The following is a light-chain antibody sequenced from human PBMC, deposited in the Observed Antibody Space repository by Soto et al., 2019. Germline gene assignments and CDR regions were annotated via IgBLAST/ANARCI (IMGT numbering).Light chain of an antibody. V-gene: IGKV1-5*03. Sequence: DMQVTQSPSTLSASVGDRVTITCRASQSISGWLAWYQQKPGKAPNLLIYKASTLESGVPSRFSGSGSGTEFTLTISSLQPDDFATYYCQQDNNYGSWTFGQGTKVEIK. J-gene: IGKJ1*01. CDR1: QSISGW. CDR3: QQDNNYGSWT. CDR2: KAS.